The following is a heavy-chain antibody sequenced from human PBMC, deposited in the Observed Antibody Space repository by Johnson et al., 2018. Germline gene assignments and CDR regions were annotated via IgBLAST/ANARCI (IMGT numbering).Heavy chain of an antibody. CDR1: GFTFDDYA. J-gene: IGHJ6*03. D-gene: IGHD2-2*01. V-gene: IGHV3-9*01. CDR2: ISWNSGSI. CDR3: AKDGGYCSSTSCHGEYYYYMDV. Sequence: VQLVESGGGLVQPGRSLRLSCAASGFTFDDYAMHWVRQAPGKGLEWVSGISWNSGSIGYADSVKGRFTISRDNAKNSLYLQMNSLRAEDTALYYGAKDGGYCSSTSCHGEYYYYMDVWGKGTTVTVSS.